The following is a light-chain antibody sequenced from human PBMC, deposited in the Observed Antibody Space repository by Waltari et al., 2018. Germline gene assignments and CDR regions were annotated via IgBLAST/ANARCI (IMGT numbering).Light chain of an antibody. CDR2: QDT. Sequence: SYDLTQPPSVSVPPGQTAKVTCSGDTLPKQYAYWYQKKPGQAPLLLIYQDTERPSGISERFSGSSSVTTVTLTISDVQAEDEADYYCQSADTSGVYPRFGGGTKLTVL. CDR3: QSADTSGVYPR. CDR1: TLPKQY. V-gene: IGLV3-25*03. J-gene: IGLJ3*02.